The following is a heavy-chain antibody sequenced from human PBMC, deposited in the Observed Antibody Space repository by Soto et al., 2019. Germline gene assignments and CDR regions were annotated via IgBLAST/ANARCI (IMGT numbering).Heavy chain of an antibody. D-gene: IGHD3-3*01. Sequence: QVQLVQSGAEVKKPGASVKISCTASGYIVTTHYMHWVRQAPGRGLEWMGAINPGSGAAKYTQTFQARVIMTRDTSTNTVYMEMSALRSEDTAVFYCARGGEVGVAGSAAFDMWGQGTMVTVSS. J-gene: IGHJ3*02. CDR3: ARGGEVGVAGSAAFDM. CDR1: GYIVTTHY. CDR2: INPGSGAA. V-gene: IGHV1-46*01.